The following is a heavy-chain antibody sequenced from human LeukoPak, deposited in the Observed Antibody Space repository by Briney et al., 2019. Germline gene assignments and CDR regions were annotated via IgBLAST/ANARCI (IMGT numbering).Heavy chain of an antibody. CDR2: ISGSGDST. CDR1: GFTFSSYA. CDR3: AKEYSSGWYDY. D-gene: IGHD6-19*01. J-gene: IGHJ4*02. Sequence: GGSLRLSCAASGFTFSSYAMSWVRQAPGKGLEWVSVISGSGDSTYYADSMKGRFTISRDNSKNTLYLQMNSLRAEDTAVYYCAKEYSSGWYDYWGQGTLVTVSS. V-gene: IGHV3-23*01.